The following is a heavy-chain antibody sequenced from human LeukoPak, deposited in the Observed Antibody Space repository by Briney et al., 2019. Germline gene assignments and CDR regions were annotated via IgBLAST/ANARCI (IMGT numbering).Heavy chain of an antibody. CDR1: GFTFSSFA. CDR3: AKVVQTGNSMFDY. CDR2: FSETNSGI. J-gene: IGHJ4*01. Sequence: PGTSLRLSCAASGFTFSSFAMSWVRQAPGKGLEWVSGFSETNSGIYYADSVKGRFTISRDNSRNTLYLQMNSLGVEDTAIYFCAKVVQTGNSMFDYWGQGALVTVSS. D-gene: IGHD2/OR15-2a*01. V-gene: IGHV3-23*01.